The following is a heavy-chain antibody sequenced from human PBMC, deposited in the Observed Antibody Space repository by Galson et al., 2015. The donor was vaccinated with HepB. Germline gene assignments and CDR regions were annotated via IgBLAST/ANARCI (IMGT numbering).Heavy chain of an antibody. CDR2: ISSSSSYT. CDR3: ARDSRQWLAVDY. CDR1: GFTFSDYY. J-gene: IGHJ4*02. D-gene: IGHD6-19*01. Sequence: SLRLSCAASGFTFSDYYMSWIRQAPGKGLEWVSYISSSSSYTNYADSVKGRFTISRDNAKNSLYLQMNSLRAEDTAVYYCARDSRQWLAVDYWGQGTLVTVSS. V-gene: IGHV3-11*05.